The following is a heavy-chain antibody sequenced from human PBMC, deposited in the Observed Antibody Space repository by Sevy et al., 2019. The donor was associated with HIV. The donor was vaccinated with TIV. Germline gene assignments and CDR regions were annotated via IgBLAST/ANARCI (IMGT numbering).Heavy chain of an antibody. J-gene: IGHJ6*02. Sequence: QSQTLSLTCAISGDSVSSNSAAWNWIRQSPSRGLEWLGRTYYRAKCYHHYAVSMRGRITVDPDTSDNLVSLQLNSVTPDDSGVYYCARVREGKFRTVDGLGVWGQGTTVTVSS. CDR3: ARVREGKFRTVDGLGV. D-gene: IGHD4-17*01. CDR2: TYYRAKCYH. CDR1: GDSVSSNSAA. V-gene: IGHV6-1*01.